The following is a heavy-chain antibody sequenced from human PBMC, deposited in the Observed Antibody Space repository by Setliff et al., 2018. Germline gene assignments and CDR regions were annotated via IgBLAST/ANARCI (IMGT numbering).Heavy chain of an antibody. CDR1: GFTFTDHY. J-gene: IGHJ4*02. CDR2: INLHSGGT. D-gene: IGHD2-15*01. Sequence: ASVKVSCKASGFTFTDHYMHWVRQAPGQGPEWMGWINLHSGGTNYAQKFQDRVTMTSDTSITTAYMELSSLTSDDRSIYYCARGRIGSTWTGDYWGQGTLVTVSS. V-gene: IGHV1-2*02. CDR3: ARGRIGSTWTGDY.